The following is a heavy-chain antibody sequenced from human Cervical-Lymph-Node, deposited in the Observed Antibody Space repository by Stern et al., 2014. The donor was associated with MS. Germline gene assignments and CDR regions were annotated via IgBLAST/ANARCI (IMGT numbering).Heavy chain of an antibody. CDR3: ARGREVYMVTDAFDS. CDR1: GYTFSNFD. CDR2: IDPNSDTT. D-gene: IGHD2-21*02. Sequence: VQLEESGAEVREPGASVKVSCKASGYTFSNFDINWVRQAPGQGLEWVGRIDPNSDTTRYAQKFQGRVTITRDSSISTAYMELSSLRSDDTAVYYCARGREVYMVTDAFDSWGQGTLVTVSS. V-gene: IGHV1-8*01. J-gene: IGHJ4*02.